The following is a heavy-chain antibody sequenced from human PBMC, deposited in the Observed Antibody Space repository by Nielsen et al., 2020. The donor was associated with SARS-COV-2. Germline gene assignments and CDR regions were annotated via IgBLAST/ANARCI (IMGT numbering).Heavy chain of an antibody. J-gene: IGHJ3*02. CDR3: ASNYCSSTSCYHGGYAFDI. CDR2: IYHSGST. CDR1: GGSISSSNW. D-gene: IGHD2-2*01. Sequence: SETLSLTCAVSGGSISSSNWWSWVRPPPGKGLEWIGEIYHSGSTNYNPSLKSRVTISVDKSKNQFSLKLSSVTAADTAVYYCASNYCSSTSCYHGGYAFDIWGQGTMVTVSS. V-gene: IGHV4-4*02.